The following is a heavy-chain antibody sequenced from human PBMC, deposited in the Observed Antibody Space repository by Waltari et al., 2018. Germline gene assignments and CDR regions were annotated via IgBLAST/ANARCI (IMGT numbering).Heavy chain of an antibody. J-gene: IGHJ6*02. CDR3: VRLEDCTGPGGHCYSGDPFALDV. CDR1: GGSFSGYY. V-gene: IGHV4-34*02. Sequence: QVQLQQWGAGLLQSSETLSLTCAVYGGSFSGYYWGWVRQPPGTGLEWIGENNHAGYTNNNPSLRSQVTMSADTSKSQFSLKLNSVTAADTAVYYCVRLEDCTGPGGHCYSGDPFALDVWGQGTTVTVSS. CDR2: NNHAGYT. D-gene: IGHD2-15*01.